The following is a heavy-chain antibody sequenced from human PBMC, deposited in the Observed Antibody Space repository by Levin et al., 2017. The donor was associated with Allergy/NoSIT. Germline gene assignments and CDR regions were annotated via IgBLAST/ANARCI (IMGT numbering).Heavy chain of an antibody. V-gene: IGHV3-15*01. D-gene: IGHD3-10*01. CDR3: TADVSELSPQIDY. CDR2: IKDDGVTT. CDR1: GFTFTNAW. J-gene: IGHJ4*02. Sequence: GGSLRLSCIASGFTFTNAWMSWVRQAPGKGLEWIARIKDDGVTTEYAAPVQGRFTVSSDHSKNTLFLQMNSLKTEDTAVYFCTADVSELSPQIDYWGQGTLVTVSS.